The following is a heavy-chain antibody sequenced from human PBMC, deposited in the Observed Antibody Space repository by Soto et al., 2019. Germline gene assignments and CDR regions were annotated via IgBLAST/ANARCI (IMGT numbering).Heavy chain of an antibody. CDR3: ASGSEPGNYYYYYMDL. Sequence: QVQLQESGPGLVKPSETLSLTCSVSGDSISGYYWNWIRQPPGKGLEWIGYISYSGTTNYKPSLKSEVTISLDTSMNRFSLKVPSAAAADTAVYYCASGSEPGNYYYYYMDLWGKGTTVTVAS. J-gene: IGHJ6*03. V-gene: IGHV4-59*01. D-gene: IGHD3-10*01. CDR2: ISYSGTT. CDR1: GDSISGYY.